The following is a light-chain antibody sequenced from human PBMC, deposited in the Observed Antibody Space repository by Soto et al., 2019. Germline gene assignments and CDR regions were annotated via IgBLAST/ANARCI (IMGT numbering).Light chain of an antibody. V-gene: IGKV3D-20*02. CDR3: QQRSYPIT. CDR1: QSVSNRY. CDR2: DAF. J-gene: IGKJ5*01. Sequence: EIVLTQSPGTLSLSPGETATTCCRASQSVSNRYLAWYQQKTGQPPRILMYDAFTRAADIPDRFSGSGSESDFTLTISSLEPEDFAVYYCQQRSYPITFGQGTRLEIK.